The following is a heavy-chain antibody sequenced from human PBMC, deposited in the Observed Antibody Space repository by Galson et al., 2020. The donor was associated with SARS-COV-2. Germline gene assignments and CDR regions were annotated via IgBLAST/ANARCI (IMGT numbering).Heavy chain of an antibody. J-gene: IGHJ6*02. D-gene: IGHD6-13*01. Sequence: SETLSLTCAVYGGSFSGYYWSWIRQPPGKGLEWIGEINHSGSTNYNPSLKSRVTISVDTSKNQFSLKLSSVTAADTAVYYCSRGRVVSSWYKSYYGMDVWGQGTTVTVSS. CDR3: SRGRVVSSWYKSYYGMDV. CDR2: INHSGST. V-gene: IGHV4-34*01. CDR1: GGSFSGYY.